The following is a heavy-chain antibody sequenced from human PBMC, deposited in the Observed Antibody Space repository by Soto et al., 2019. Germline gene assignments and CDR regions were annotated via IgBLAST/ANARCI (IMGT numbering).Heavy chain of an antibody. Sequence: QVQLQESGPGLVKPSGTLSLTCAVSGDSVSSPYYWCWVRQPPGKGLEWIGEVFHTGTTSYNPSLRSRVTISMDKYNNLFSLDLSYVTAADTAVYYCASSAGWYAVHSCGPGNLVIVSS. J-gene: IGHJ4*02. CDR1: GDSVSSPYY. CDR2: VFHTGTT. CDR3: ASSAGWYAVHS. V-gene: IGHV4-4*02. D-gene: IGHD2-15*01.